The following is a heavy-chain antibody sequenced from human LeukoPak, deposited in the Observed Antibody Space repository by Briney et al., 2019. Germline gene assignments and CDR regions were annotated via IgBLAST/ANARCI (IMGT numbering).Heavy chain of an antibody. CDR2: INPNTGIT. D-gene: IGHD2-15*01. CDR3: ARDGAAYDH. CDR1: GYTFTGHY. Sequence: ASVKVSCKASGYTFTGHYIYWVRQPPAQGLEWMGWINPNTGITNYAQKFQGRVTMTGDTSISTAYMELSRLTSDDTAVYYCARDGAAYDHWGQGSLVTVSS. V-gene: IGHV1-2*02. J-gene: IGHJ4*02.